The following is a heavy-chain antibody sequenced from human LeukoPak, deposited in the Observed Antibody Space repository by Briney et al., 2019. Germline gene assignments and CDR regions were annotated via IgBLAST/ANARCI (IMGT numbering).Heavy chain of an antibody. Sequence: SVKVSCKASGGTFSSYAISWVRQAPGQGLEWMGRIIPIFGTANYAQRCQGRVTITTDESTSTAYMELSSLRSEDTAVYYCARDGLPDGYSTKGDYWGQGTLVTVSS. CDR1: GGTFSSYA. CDR3: ARDGLPDGYSTKGDY. CDR2: IIPIFGTA. J-gene: IGHJ4*02. D-gene: IGHD5-24*01. V-gene: IGHV1-69*05.